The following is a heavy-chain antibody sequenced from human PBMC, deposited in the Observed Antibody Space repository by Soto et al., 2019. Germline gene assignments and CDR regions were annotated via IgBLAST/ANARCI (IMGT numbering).Heavy chain of an antibody. CDR3: AKDSQSVSVSAARVYGMDV. CDR2: LSDSGAHT. J-gene: IGHJ6*02. D-gene: IGHD2-2*01. CDR1: GFTFSIYA. Sequence: LRLSCAGSGFTFSIYAMTWVRQAPGKGLEWVSTLSDSGAHTYYADSVKGRFTISRDNPKNTLYLHMNSLRAEDTAVYYCAKDSQSVSVSAARVYGMDVWGQGTTVTVSS. V-gene: IGHV3-23*01.